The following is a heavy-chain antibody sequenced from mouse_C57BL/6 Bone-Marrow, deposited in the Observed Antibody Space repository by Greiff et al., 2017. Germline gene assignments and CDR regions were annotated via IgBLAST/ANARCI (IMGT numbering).Heavy chain of an antibody. V-gene: IGHV2-2*01. D-gene: IGHD2-1*01. Sequence: VQLVESGPGLVQPSQSLSITCTVSGFSLTSYGVHWVRQSPGKGLEWLGVIWSGGSTDYNAAFISRLSISKDNSKSQVFFKMNSLQADDTAIYYCARKGIYYGNPFAYWGQGTLVTVTA. CDR3: ARKGIYYGNPFAY. J-gene: IGHJ3*01. CDR1: GFSLTSYG. CDR2: IWSGGST.